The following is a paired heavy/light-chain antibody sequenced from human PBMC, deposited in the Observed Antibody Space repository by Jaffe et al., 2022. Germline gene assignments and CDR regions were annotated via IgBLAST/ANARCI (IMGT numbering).Light chain of an antibody. CDR2: GAS. CDR3: QQYGSSPRVFT. V-gene: IGKV3-20*01. J-gene: IGKJ3*01. Sequence: EIVLTQSPGTLSLSPGERATLSCRASQSVSSSYLAWYQQKPGQAPRLLIYGASSRATGIPDRFSGSGSGTDFTLTISRLEPEDFAVYYCQQYGSSPRVFTFGPGTKVDIK. CDR1: QSVSSSY.
Heavy chain of an antibody. CDR1: GFTFSSYG. D-gene: IGHD5-12*01. J-gene: IGHJ4*02. Sequence: QVQLVESGGGVVQPGGSLRLSCAASGFTFSSYGMHWVRQAPGKGLEWVAFIRYDGSNKYYADSVKGRFTISRDNSKNTLYLQMNSLRAEDTAVYYCAKEGGYSGYEAGFGTYFDYWGQGTLVTVSS. V-gene: IGHV3-30*02. CDR2: IRYDGSNK. CDR3: AKEGGYSGYEAGFGTYFDY.